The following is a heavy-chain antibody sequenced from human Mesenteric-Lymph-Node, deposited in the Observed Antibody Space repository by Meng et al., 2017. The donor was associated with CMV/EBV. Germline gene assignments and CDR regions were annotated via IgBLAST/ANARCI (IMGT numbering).Heavy chain of an antibody. D-gene: IGHD3-16*01. J-gene: IGHJ4*02. Sequence: QQACHGIVQSSPTLSSTCTSSWDSTSSNNACWNWIRPSASRCLGWLGRTSYRSESYNDYAVSVQSRISVNLDTSKNQLSLHLNFVTPEDTAVYYCAYFGDLPPLWWDQGTLVTVSS. V-gene: IGHV6-1*01. CDR3: AYFGDLPPLW. CDR2: TSYRSESYN. CDR1: WDSTSSNNAC.